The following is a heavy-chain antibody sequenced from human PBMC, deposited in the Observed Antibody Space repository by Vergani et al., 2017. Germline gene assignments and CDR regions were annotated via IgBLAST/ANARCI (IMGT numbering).Heavy chain of an antibody. CDR1: GFSFSDLY. CDR3: ARDHRDYNNYPGTCDL. CDR2: ISSSGNTI. J-gene: IGHJ3*01. D-gene: IGHD5-24*01. Sequence: QVQLLESGGGLVKPGGSLRLSCAASGFSFSDLYMTWIRQAPGKGLEWVSYISSSGNTIEYADSVKGRFSISRDNAKSSLFLQMDSLRAEDTAVYYCARDHRDYNNYPGTCDLWGQGSMVTVFS. V-gene: IGHV3-11*01.